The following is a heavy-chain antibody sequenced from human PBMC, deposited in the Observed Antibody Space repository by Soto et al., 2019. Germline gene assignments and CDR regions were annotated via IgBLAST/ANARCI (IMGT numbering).Heavy chain of an antibody. CDR1: GFSFDNAW. V-gene: IGHV3-15*07. Sequence: EVQLVESGGGLLKPGESVRLSCAASGFSFDNAWMNWVRQAPGKGLEWVGRIQSKTYGEATDYAAPVKGRFTISRDDSKNTLDLHMNRLKAEESAVYFCTSGPDVVVAGFRPAGYLGQGTLVTVSS. CDR2: IQSKTYGEAT. D-gene: IGHD1-1*01. J-gene: IGHJ4*02. CDR3: TSGPDVVVAGFRPAGY.